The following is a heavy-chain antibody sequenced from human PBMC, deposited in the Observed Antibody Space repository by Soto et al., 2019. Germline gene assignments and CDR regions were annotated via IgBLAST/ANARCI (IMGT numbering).Heavy chain of an antibody. Sequence: QVQLVQSGAEVKKPGASVKVSCKASGYTFTSYYMHWVRQAPGQGLEWMGIINPSGGSTSYAQKFQGRVTMTRDTSTSTVYMELSSLRSEDTAVYYCARERYSSFIPQPYYYYGMDVWGQGTTVTVSS. V-gene: IGHV1-46*01. CDR1: GYTFTSYY. CDR2: INPSGGST. J-gene: IGHJ6*02. CDR3: ARERYSSFIPQPYYYYGMDV. D-gene: IGHD6-13*01.